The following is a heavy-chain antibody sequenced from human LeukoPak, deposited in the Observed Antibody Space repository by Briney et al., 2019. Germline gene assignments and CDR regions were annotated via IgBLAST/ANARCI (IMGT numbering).Heavy chain of an antibody. Sequence: SETLSLTCAVYGGSFSGYFWSWIRQSPEKGLEWLGEIDYSGSTNYNPSLKNRVTTSVDTSKNQFSLELRSLTAADTAIYYCARPNRWNYRHYYHYMDVWGQGTTVTVFS. CDR2: IDYSGST. J-gene: IGHJ6*03. CDR1: GGSFSGYF. V-gene: IGHV4-34*01. CDR3: ARPNRWNYRHYYHYMDV. D-gene: IGHD1-7*01.